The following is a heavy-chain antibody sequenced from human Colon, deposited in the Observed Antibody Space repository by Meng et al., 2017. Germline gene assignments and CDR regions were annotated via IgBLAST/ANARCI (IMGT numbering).Heavy chain of an antibody. CDR3: AKYDRPPYCFEY. J-gene: IGHJ4*02. D-gene: IGHD2-15*01. CDR2: IYYTGRT. CDR1: GGSISGNY. Sequence: QVQLQESGPGLLQPSQTLSRPCTVSGGSISGNYWSWIRQSPGRGLEWIAYIYYTGRTNYNPSFKSRATISVDTSKNQFSLNLASVTAADTAVYYCAKYDRPPYCFEYWGQGTLVTVSS. V-gene: IGHV4-59*01.